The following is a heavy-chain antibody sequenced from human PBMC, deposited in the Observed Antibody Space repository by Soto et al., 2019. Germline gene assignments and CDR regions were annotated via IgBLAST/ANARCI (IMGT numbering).Heavy chain of an antibody. D-gene: IGHD4-17*01. J-gene: IGHJ4*02. CDR1: GFTFSTYA. V-gene: IGHV3-23*01. Sequence: PGGSLRLSWAASGFTFSTYAMIWVRQAPGKGLEWVSVITGSGGSTYYADSVKGRFTTSRDTSKNTLFLQMNSLRAEDTAVYYCAKDRYGDYGGIDYWGQGTMVTVSS. CDR2: ITGSGGST. CDR3: AKDRYGDYGGIDY.